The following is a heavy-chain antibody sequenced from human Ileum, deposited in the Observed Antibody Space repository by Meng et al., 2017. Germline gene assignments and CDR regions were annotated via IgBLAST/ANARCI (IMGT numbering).Heavy chain of an antibody. J-gene: IGHJ5*02. CDR2: IWSDGSAK. V-gene: IGHV3-33*01. CDR3: ARDKGVTSLDT. CDR1: GLIFRTSG. Sequence: QMQLVESGGGVVQPVRPLRLSCAASGLIFRTSGMHWVRQAPGKGLEWVAFIWSDGSAKYYADSVKGRFIISRDNSKNTVSLQMDSLRVEDTAVYYCARDKGVTSLDTLGQGTLVTASS. D-gene: IGHD3-10*01.